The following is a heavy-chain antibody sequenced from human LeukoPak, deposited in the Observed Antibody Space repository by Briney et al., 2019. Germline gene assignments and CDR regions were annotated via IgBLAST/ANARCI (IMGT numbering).Heavy chain of an antibody. D-gene: IGHD6-19*01. V-gene: IGHV4-39*02. CDR1: GGSISGSNYY. CDR2: IYYSGST. J-gene: IGHJ4*02. CDR3: ARESYSSAWLFNY. Sequence: SVTLSLTCTVSGGSISGSNYYWGWIRQPPGKGLEWIGSIYYSGSTYYNPSLKSRVTISVDTSKNQFSLKLNSVTAADTAVYYCARESYSSAWLFNYWGQGTLVTVSS.